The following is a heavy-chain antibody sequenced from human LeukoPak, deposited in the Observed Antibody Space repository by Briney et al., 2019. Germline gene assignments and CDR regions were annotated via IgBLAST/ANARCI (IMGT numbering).Heavy chain of an antibody. CDR1: GASISSGGYY. CDR2: IYYTGSA. D-gene: IGHD6-6*01. Sequence: PSETLSLTCTVSGASISSGGYYWSWIRHHPGTGLEWIGYIYYTGSAYYNPSLKSRVTISVDTSKNQFSLKLSSVTAADTAVYHCARTPSSSSSYVFDMWGQGTMVSVSS. V-gene: IGHV4-31*03. J-gene: IGHJ3*02. CDR3: ARTPSSSSSYVFDM.